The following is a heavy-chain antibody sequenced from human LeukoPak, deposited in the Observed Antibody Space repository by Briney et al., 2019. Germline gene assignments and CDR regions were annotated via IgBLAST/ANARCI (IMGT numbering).Heavy chain of an antibody. CDR1: GFTFRSYA. CDR2: IWYDGSQR. Sequence: PGGSLRLSCAASGFTFRSYAMSWVRQSPGRGLEWVAVIWYDGSQRYYADSVKGRFTISRDDSQNTIYLQMDSLRAEDAAVYYCATSSPRNYFDHWGQGTLVTVSS. J-gene: IGHJ4*02. V-gene: IGHV3-33*08. D-gene: IGHD1-14*01. CDR3: ATSSPRNYFDH.